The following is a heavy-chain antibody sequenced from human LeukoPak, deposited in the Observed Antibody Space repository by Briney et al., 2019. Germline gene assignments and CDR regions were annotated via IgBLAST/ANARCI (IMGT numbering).Heavy chain of an antibody. CDR3: ARDLVGATSGY. CDR2: IYAGGST. D-gene: IGHD1-26*01. Sequence: AGSLRLSCPASGFTVSSNYMSWVRQPPGKGLEWVSVIYAGGSTYYADSVKGRFTISRDNSNNTMYLQMNSLRAEDTAVYYCARDLVGATSGYWGQGTLVTVSS. V-gene: IGHV3-53*01. J-gene: IGHJ4*02. CDR1: GFTVSSNY.